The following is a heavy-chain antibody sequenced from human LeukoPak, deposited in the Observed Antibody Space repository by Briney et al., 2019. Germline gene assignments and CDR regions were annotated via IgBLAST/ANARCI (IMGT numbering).Heavy chain of an antibody. Sequence: SETLSLTCTVSGGSISSYYWSWIRQPAGKGLEWIGRIYTSGSTNYNPSLKSRVTISVDKSKNQFSLKLSSVTAADTAVYYCARDGGYYDFWSGYRFDPWGQGTLVTVSS. V-gene: IGHV4-4*07. CDR3: ARDGGYYDFWSGYRFDP. CDR2: IYTSGST. D-gene: IGHD3-3*01. J-gene: IGHJ5*02. CDR1: GGSISSYY.